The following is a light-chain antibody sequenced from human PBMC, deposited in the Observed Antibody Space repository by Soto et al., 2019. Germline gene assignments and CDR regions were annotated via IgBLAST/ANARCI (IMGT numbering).Light chain of an antibody. J-gene: IGKJ5*01. CDR2: GAS. Sequence: EIVLTQSPGTLSVSPGERATLSCRASQSVSSSYLAWYQQKRGQAPRLLIYGASSRATGIPDRFSGSGSGTDFTLTITRLEPEDFAVYYCQQYRRSSITFGQGTQLEIK. CDR3: QQYRRSSIT. V-gene: IGKV3-20*01. CDR1: QSVSSSY.